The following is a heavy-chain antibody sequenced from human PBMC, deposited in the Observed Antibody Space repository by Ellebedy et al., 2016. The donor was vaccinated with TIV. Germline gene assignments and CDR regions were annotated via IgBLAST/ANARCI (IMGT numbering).Heavy chain of an antibody. J-gene: IGHJ4*02. CDR2: IKYDGSET. CDR1: GFTFSRHW. D-gene: IGHD3-3*01. CDR3: AKWFDDLWNGLNN. V-gene: IGHV3-7*02. Sequence: PGGSLRLSCAASGFTFSRHWMTRVRQAPGKGLEWVANIKYDGSETYLGDAMKGRFTISRDNAKNSLYLQMNYLRAEDTALYFCAKWFDDLWNGLNNWGQGTLVTVSS.